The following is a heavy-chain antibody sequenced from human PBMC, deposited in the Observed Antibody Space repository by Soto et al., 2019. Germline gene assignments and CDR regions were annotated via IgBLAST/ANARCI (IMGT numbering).Heavy chain of an antibody. D-gene: IGHD3-16*01. V-gene: IGHV4-59*01. CDR3: ARISSVDTYGYVNGGLDV. Sequence: SETLSLTCSVSGGSIRSYYWSWIRQSPEKGLEWIGYFYHSGNSNYNPSLKSRVTISVDTSKNQLYLSLRSVTAADTAVYFCARISSVDTYGYVNGGLDVWGQGTTVTGSS. CDR1: GGSIRSYY. J-gene: IGHJ6*02. CDR2: FYHSGNS.